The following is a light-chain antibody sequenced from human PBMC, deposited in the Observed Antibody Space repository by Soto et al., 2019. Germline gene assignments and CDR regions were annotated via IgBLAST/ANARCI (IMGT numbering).Light chain of an antibody. Sequence: EIVMTQSPATLSVSPGERATLSCRASQSVSGNLAWYQQIPGQAPRLLIYGASTSATGIPTRFSGSGSVTEFTLTISSLQSKDFAVYYCQPYNNWPPITFGQGTRLEI. CDR2: GAS. CDR3: QPYNNWPPIT. V-gene: IGKV3-15*01. CDR1: QSVSGN. J-gene: IGKJ5*01.